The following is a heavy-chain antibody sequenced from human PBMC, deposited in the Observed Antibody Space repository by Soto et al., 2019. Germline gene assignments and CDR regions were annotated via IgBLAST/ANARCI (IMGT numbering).Heavy chain of an antibody. CDR2: ISYDGSNK. V-gene: IGHV3-30*18. CDR3: AKVEGRYYYDSSGYQPSPFDY. Sequence: QVQLVESGGGVVQPGRSLRLSCAASGFTFSSYGMHWVRQAPGKGLEWVAVISYDGSNKYYADSVKGRFTISRDNSKNTLYLQMNSLRAEDTAVYYCAKVEGRYYYDSSGYQPSPFDYWGQGTLVTVSS. D-gene: IGHD3-22*01. CDR1: GFTFSSYG. J-gene: IGHJ4*02.